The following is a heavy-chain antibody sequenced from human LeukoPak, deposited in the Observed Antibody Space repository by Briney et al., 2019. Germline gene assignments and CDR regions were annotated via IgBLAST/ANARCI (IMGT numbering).Heavy chain of an antibody. J-gene: IGHJ6*04. CDR2: IRREGYGGTT. Sequence: SGGSLRLSCTTSGFTVTNYWMHWVRQAPGKGLVWVAFIRREGYGGTTEYAASVKGRFTISRDDSKSIAYLQMDSLKTEDTGVYYCTRDHDFWRGPLDVWGKGTTVTVSS. V-gene: IGHV3-49*04. D-gene: IGHD3-3*01. CDR1: GFTVTNYW. CDR3: TRDHDFWRGPLDV.